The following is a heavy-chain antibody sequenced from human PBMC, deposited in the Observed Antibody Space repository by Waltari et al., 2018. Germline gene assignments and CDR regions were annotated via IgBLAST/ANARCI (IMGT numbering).Heavy chain of an antibody. CDR2: IRTRSNNYAT. CDR1: GFIFRASA. CDR3: SRHDPLDY. Sequence: EEQMVESGGDLVQPGGSLKLSCSASGFIFRASAIHWVRQAPGKGVEWVGSIRTRSNNYATAYGASVKGRFTISRDDSRNVAYLQMNSLKTEDTALYYCSRHDPLDYWGQGTLVTVSS. V-gene: IGHV3-73*01. J-gene: IGHJ4*02.